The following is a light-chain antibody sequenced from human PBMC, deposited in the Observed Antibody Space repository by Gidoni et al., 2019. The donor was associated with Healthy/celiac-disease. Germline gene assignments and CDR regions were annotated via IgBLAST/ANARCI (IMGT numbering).Light chain of an antibody. CDR3: QQYYNWLGT. CDR1: LRVSSN. V-gene: IGKV3-15*01. CDR2: GAS. J-gene: IGKJ1*01. Sequence: EIVITQSPATLSVSPGERATLSCRASLRVSSNLAWYQQKPGQAPRLLIYGASTRATGIPARFSGSGSGTEFTLTISSLQSEDFAVYYCQQYYNWLGTFGQGTKVEIK.